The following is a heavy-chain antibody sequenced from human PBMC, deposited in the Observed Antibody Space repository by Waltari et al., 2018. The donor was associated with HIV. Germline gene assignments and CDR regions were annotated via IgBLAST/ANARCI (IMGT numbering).Heavy chain of an antibody. V-gene: IGHV3-49*03. CDR2: IRSKAYGGKT. CDR1: GFTFGDYA. Sequence: EVQLVESGGGLVQPGRSLRLSCTASGFTFGDYAMSWFRQAPGKGLEWVGFIRSKAYGGKTEDAASVKGRFTISRDDSKSIAYLQMNSLKTEDTAVYYCTRDRVSVVVPAVFDYWGQGTLVTVSS. J-gene: IGHJ4*02. D-gene: IGHD2-2*01. CDR3: TRDRVSVVVPAVFDY.